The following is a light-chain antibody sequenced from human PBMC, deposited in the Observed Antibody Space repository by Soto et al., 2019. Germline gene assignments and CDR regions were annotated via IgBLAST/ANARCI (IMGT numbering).Light chain of an antibody. J-gene: IGKJ1*01. V-gene: IGKV1-27*01. CDR2: TAS. CDR1: HDISNF. Sequence: DIPVTQSPSSLSASVGDRVTITCRASHDISNFLAWYQQRPGKVPKLLIHTASTLQSGIPSRFSGSGPGTDFTLLISSLQPEDVATYYCQKYSRAPWTFGQGTKVDIK. CDR3: QKYSRAPWT.